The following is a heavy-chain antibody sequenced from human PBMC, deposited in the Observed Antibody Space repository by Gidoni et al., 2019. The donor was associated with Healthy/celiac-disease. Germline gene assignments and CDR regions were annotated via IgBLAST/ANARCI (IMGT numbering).Heavy chain of an antibody. CDR3: ARDRSSGWYEGEH. D-gene: IGHD6-19*01. V-gene: IGHV3-30*04. CDR1: GFPFSSYA. CDR2: ISDDGSNK. Sequence: QVQLVESGGGVVQPGRSLRLSCAASGFPFSSYAMHCVRQAPGKGLEWVAVISDDGSNKYYADSVKGRFTISRDNSKNTLYLQMNSLRAEDTEVYYCARDRSSGWYEGEHWGQGTLVTVSS. J-gene: IGHJ1*01.